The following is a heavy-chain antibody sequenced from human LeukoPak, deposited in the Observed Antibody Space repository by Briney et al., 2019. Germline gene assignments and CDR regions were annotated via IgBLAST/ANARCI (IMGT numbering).Heavy chain of an antibody. CDR1: GFTFSSYS. CDR3: ARGGVVPAALGY. J-gene: IGHJ4*02. CDR2: ISSSSSYI. D-gene: IGHD2-2*01. V-gene: IGHV3-21*01. Sequence: GGSLRLSCAASGFTFSSYSMNWVRQAPGKGLEWVSSISSSSSYIYYADSVKGRFTISRDNAKNSLYLQMNSLRAEDTAVYYCARGGVVPAALGYWGQGTLVTVSS.